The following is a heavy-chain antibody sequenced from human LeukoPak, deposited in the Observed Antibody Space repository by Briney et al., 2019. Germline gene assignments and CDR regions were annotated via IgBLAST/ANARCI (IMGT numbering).Heavy chain of an antibody. V-gene: IGHV4-39*07. CDR1: GGSISSSSYY. Sequence: SETLSLTCTVSGGSISSSSYYWGWIRQPPGKGLEWIGSIYYSGSTYYNPSLNSRVTISVDTSKNQFSLKLSSVTAADTAVYYCARGDNWNDEGVLGFDYWGQGTLVTVSS. J-gene: IGHJ4*02. CDR3: ARGDNWNDEGVLGFDY. CDR2: IYYSGST. D-gene: IGHD1-1*01.